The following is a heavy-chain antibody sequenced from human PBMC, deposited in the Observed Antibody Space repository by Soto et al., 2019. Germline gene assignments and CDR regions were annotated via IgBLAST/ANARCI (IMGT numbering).Heavy chain of an antibody. D-gene: IGHD3-9*01. CDR1: GFTFSSYW. J-gene: IGHJ6*02. V-gene: IGHV3-7*01. CDR2: INQDESQK. CDR3: ARGSAQRYFDWARMDV. Sequence: GGSLRLSCAASGFTFSSYWMSWVRQAPGKGLEWVANINQDESQKYYVDSVKGRFTISRDNAKNSLYLQMNSLRAEDTAVYYCARGSAQRYFDWARMDVWGQGTTVTVSS.